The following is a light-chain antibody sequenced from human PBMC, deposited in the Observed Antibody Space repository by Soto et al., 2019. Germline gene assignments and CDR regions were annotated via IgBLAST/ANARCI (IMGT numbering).Light chain of an antibody. V-gene: IGLV1-40*01. Sequence: QSVLTQPPSVSGSPGQTVTISCTGSSCNIGADYDVHWYQQLPGTAPKLIIYCNSNRPSGVPNRFSGSKSGTTASLAITALQAEDEADYYCPSYESSSTRDVFGSGTKLTVL. CDR1: SCNIGADYD. CDR2: CNS. CDR3: PSYESSSTRDV. J-gene: IGLJ1*01.